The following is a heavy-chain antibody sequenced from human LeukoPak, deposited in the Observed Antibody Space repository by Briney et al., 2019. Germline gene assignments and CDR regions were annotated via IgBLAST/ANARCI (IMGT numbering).Heavy chain of an antibody. CDR2: IYFRGST. J-gene: IGHJ5*02. CDR1: GGSISSSSYY. V-gene: IGHV4-39*01. CDR3: ARLGYSSGNWFDP. Sequence: SETLSLTCTVSGGSISSSSYYWGWIRQPPGKGLEWIGSIYFRGSTYYNPSLKSRVTISVDTSKNQFSLELSSVTAADTAVYYCARLGYSSGNWFDPWGQGTLVTVSS. D-gene: IGHD6-19*01.